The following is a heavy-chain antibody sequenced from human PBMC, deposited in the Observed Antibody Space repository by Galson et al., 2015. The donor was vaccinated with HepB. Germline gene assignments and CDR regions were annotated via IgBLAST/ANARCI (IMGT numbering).Heavy chain of an antibody. Sequence: SLRLSCAASGFTFSSFTMNWVRQAPGQRLEWVSYISTTGTNIFYVDSVKGRFAVSRDNAKNSLYLQMNSLRAEDTAIYYCARVVLSGSYWYFDFWGQGTRVTVSS. D-gene: IGHD1-26*01. CDR2: ISTTGTNI. CDR3: ARVVLSGSYWYFDF. CDR1: GFTFSSFT. V-gene: IGHV3-48*01. J-gene: IGHJ4*02.